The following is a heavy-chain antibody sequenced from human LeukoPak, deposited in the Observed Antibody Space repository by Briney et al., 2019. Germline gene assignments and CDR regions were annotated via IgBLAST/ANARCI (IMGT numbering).Heavy chain of an antibody. J-gene: IGHJ5*02. CDR2: TSAYNGNT. Sequence: ASVKVSCKASGYTFTGYGISWVRQAPGQGLEWMGWTSAYNGNTNYAQKLQGRVTMTTDTSTSTAYMELRSLRSDDTAVYYCARDLSSCSTSCVNWFDPWGQGTLVTVSS. CDR1: GYTFTGYG. D-gene: IGHD2-2*01. V-gene: IGHV1-18*01. CDR3: ARDLSSCSTSCVNWFDP.